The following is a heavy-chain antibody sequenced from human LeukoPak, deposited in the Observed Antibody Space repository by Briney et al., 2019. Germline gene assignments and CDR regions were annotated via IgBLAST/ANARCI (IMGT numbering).Heavy chain of an antibody. D-gene: IGHD1-1*01. CDR1: GYTFTNYG. CDR3: ARAPERLGWFDP. V-gene: IGHV1-18*01. CDR2: ISTYKGDT. Sequence: ASVKVSCKASGYTFTNYGISWVRQAPGQGLEWMGWISTYKGDTNYAQNLQGRVTMTTDTSTSTANMELRSLRSDDTAVYYCARAPERLGWFDPWGQGTLVTVS. J-gene: IGHJ5*02.